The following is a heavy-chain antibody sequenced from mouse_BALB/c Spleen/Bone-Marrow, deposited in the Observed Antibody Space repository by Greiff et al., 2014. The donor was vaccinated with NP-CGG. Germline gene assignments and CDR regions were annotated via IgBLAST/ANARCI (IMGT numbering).Heavy chain of an antibody. Sequence: EVQGVESGAELVKPGASVKLSCTASGFNIKDTYMHWVKQRPEQGLEWIGRIDPANGNTKYDPKFQGKATITADTSSNTAYLQLSSLTSEDTAVYYCARWEYNAMDYWGQGTSVTVSS. CDR2: IDPANGNT. V-gene: IGHV14-3*02. D-gene: IGHD4-1*01. J-gene: IGHJ4*01. CDR1: GFNIKDTY. CDR3: ARWEYNAMDY.